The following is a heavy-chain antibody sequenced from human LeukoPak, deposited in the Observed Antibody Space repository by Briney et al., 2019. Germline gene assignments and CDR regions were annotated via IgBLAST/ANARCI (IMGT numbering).Heavy chain of an antibody. CDR2: IYYSGSI. Sequence: KPSETLSLTCTVSGGSISSSSYYWGWIRQPPGKGLEWIGYIYYSGSIYYNPSLKSRVTMSVDTSKNQFSLKLSSVTAVDTAVYYCASFYYYYYMDVWSKGTTVTVSS. V-gene: IGHV4-39*07. CDR3: ASFYYYYYMDV. J-gene: IGHJ6*03. CDR1: GGSISSSSYY.